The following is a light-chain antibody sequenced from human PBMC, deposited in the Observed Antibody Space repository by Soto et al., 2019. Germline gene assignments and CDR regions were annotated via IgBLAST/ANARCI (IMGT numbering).Light chain of an antibody. Sequence: DILMTQSPAAVSVSLGDSVSLSCRANESISNNLAGYQKKPGQAPRLLIFSASTRAPGIPARVTGGGSGTQFSLTISSLQPEDFALFYCHQYNEWPRGTFGPGTRWIS. J-gene: IGKJ1*01. V-gene: IGKV3D-15*01. CDR1: ESISNN. CDR2: SAS. CDR3: HQYNEWPRGT.